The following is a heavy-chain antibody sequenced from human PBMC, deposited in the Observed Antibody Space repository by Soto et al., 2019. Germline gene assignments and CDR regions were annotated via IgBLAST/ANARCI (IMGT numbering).Heavy chain of an antibody. CDR2: IYSGGST. CDR3: ARGIAAAGTTYYFDY. CDR1: GFTVSSNY. Sequence: GGSLRLSCAASGFTVSSNYMSWVRQALGKGLEWVSVIYSGGSTYYADSVKGRFAISRDNSKNTLYLQMNSLRAEDTAVYYCARGIAAAGTTYYFDYWGQGTLVTVSS. D-gene: IGHD6-13*01. V-gene: IGHV3-66*01. J-gene: IGHJ4*02.